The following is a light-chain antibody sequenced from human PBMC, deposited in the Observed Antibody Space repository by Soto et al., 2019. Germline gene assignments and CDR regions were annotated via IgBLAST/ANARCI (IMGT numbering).Light chain of an antibody. CDR1: SSDVGAYNY. J-gene: IGLJ3*02. CDR2: EVS. V-gene: IGLV2-14*01. Sequence: QSALTQPASVSGSPGQSITISCTGTSSDVGAYNYVSWYQQHPGKAPKLMIYEVSNRPSGVSNRFSGSKPGNTASLTISGLQAEDEADYYCNSYTRSSTLVFGGGTKVTVL. CDR3: NSYTRSSTLV.